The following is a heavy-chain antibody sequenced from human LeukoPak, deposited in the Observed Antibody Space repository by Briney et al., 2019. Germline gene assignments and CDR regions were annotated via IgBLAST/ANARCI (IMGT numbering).Heavy chain of an antibody. Sequence: SETLSLTCTVSGGSISSSSYYWGWIRQPPGKGLEWIGSIYYSGSTYYNPSLKSRVTISVDTSKNQFSLKLSSVTAADTAVYYCARRNPGPYYGSDPKNPDYWGQGTLVTVSS. CDR2: IYYSGST. J-gene: IGHJ4*02. D-gene: IGHD3-10*01. CDR3: ARRNPGPYYGSDPKNPDY. CDR1: GGSISSSSYY. V-gene: IGHV4-39*01.